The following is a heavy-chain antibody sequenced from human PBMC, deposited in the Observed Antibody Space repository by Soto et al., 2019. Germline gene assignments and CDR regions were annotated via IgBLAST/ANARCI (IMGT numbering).Heavy chain of an antibody. Sequence: QVQLVQSGAAVKKPGSSVKVSCKASGGSFSNYAISWVRQAPGQGLEWMGGMTPIFGTANYAQRFQGRVTMTADESTSTGYMELSSVRSADTAVYYCARGWSYDILTGYSYWGQGTLVTVSS. CDR3: ARGWSYDILTGYSY. CDR1: GGSFSNYA. CDR2: MTPIFGTA. D-gene: IGHD3-9*01. J-gene: IGHJ4*02. V-gene: IGHV1-69*01.